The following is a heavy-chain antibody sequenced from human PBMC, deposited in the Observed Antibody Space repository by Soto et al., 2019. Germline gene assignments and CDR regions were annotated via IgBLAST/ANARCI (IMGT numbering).Heavy chain of an antibody. CDR3: VKEDTEGWFPGS. Sequence: GGSLRLSCSASGFTLKNYAMHWVRQAPGKGLEQVSVSTYIGGSPYYADSVKGRFTISRDNSKNTLYLQMSSLRPEDTGVYFCVKEDTEGWFPGSCGQGALVTVSS. J-gene: IGHJ5*02. CDR1: GFTLKNYA. V-gene: IGHV3-64D*06. CDR2: STYIGGSP. D-gene: IGHD6-19*01.